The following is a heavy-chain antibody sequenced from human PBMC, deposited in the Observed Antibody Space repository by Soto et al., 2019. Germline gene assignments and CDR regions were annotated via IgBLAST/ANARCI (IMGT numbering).Heavy chain of an antibody. Sequence: PGGSLRLSCAASGFSFGSYALSWVRQAPGKGLEWVSTISGSDGKTFYADSVKGRFSISRDTSQSTLYLQMNRLRADDTAMYYCARWSYLDYWGQGNRVTVSS. CDR3: ARWSYLDY. CDR2: ISGSDGKT. CDR1: GFSFGSYA. V-gene: IGHV3-23*01. D-gene: IGHD3-3*01. J-gene: IGHJ4*02.